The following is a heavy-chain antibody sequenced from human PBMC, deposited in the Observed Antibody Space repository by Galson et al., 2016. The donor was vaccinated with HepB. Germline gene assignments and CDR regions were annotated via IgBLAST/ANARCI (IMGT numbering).Heavy chain of an antibody. CDR2: IVVASGKT. J-gene: IGHJ4*02. CDR1: GFTFTTSA. CDR3: AALRVAFYDFWSGSEYFDY. Sequence: SCKASGFTFTTSAVQWVRQARGQRLEWIGWIVVASGKTNYAQKFQERVTITRDKSTSTAYMELSNLTSEDTAVYYCAALRVAFYDFWSGSEYFDYWGQGTQVTVSS. V-gene: IGHV1-58*01. D-gene: IGHD3-3*01.